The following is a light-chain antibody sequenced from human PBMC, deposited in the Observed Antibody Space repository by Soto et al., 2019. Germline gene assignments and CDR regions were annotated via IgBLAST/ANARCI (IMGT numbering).Light chain of an antibody. CDR1: QSVSSSY. V-gene: IGKV3-20*01. CDR3: QQYGSSRIT. CDR2: GAS. Sequence: EIGFTHTPGTLSLSPGERSTLSCKASQSVSSSYLAWYQQKPGQAPRLLIYGASSRATGIPDRFSGSGSGTDFTLTISRLEPEDFAVYYCQQYGSSRITFGQGTRLAI. J-gene: IGKJ5*01.